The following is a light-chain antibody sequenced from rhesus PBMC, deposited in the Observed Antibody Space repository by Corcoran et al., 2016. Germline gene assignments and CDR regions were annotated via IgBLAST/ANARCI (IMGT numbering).Light chain of an antibody. CDR2: YKD. CDR3: AAWDDSLSGYI. V-gene: IGLV1-60*01. Sequence: QSVLTQPPSASEAARKSVTISCSGSSSNSGSNSVSWYQQLPETAPKLLIYYKDRRASGVSDRFPGSKSGTSASLAISGLQTEDEADYYCAAWDDSLSGYIFGAGTRLTVL. J-gene: IGLJ1*01. CDR1: SSNSGSNS.